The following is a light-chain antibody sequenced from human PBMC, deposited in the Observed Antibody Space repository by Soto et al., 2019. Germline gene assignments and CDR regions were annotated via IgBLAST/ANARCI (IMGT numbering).Light chain of an antibody. CDR2: GDN. Sequence: QAVVTQPPSTSATPGQRVTISCSGGSSNIGGNTVNWYQQFPGTGPKLLIYGDNLRPSGVPDRFFGSKSGTSASLVISGLQSEDEADYYCAAWDDTLRVYVFGIGTKLTVL. V-gene: IGLV1-44*01. CDR3: AAWDDTLRVYV. J-gene: IGLJ1*01. CDR1: SSNIGGNT.